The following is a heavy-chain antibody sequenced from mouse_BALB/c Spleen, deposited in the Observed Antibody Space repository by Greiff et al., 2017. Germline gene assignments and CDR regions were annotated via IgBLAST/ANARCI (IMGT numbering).Heavy chain of an antibody. CDR1: GFTFTDYY. CDR3: ARDGDYGNHYAMDY. J-gene: IGHJ4*01. D-gene: IGHD2-1*01. V-gene: IGHV7-3*02. Sequence: EVKLVESGGGLVQPGGSLRLSCATSGFTFTDYYMSWVRQPPGKALEWLGFIRNKANGYTTEYSASVKGRFTISRDNSQSILYLQMNTLRAEDSATYYCARDGDYGNHYAMDYWGQGTSVTVSS. CDR2: IRNKANGYTT.